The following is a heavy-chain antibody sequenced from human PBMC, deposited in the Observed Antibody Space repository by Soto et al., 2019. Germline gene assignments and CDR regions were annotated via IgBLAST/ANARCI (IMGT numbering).Heavy chain of an antibody. D-gene: IGHD3-10*01. Sequence: QVQLVESGGGVVQPGRSLRLSCAASGFTFSSYGMHWVRQAPGKGLEWVAVIWYDGSNKYYADSVKGRFTISRDNSKNTLYLQMNSLRAEDTAVYYCARELLWFGSGRGMDVWGQGTTVTVSS. CDR3: ARELLWFGSGRGMDV. CDR2: IWYDGSNK. CDR1: GFTFSSYG. V-gene: IGHV3-33*01. J-gene: IGHJ6*02.